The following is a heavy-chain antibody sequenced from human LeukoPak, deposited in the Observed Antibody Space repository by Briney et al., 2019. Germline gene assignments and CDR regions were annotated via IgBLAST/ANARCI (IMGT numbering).Heavy chain of an antibody. J-gene: IGHJ3*02. CDR1: GFTFSSYA. CDR3: ASHDYGDLPGHAFDI. V-gene: IGHV3-30-3*01. CDR2: ISYDGSNK. Sequence: GGSLRLSCAASGFTFSSYAMRWVRQAPGKGLEWVAVISYDGSNKYYADSVKGRFTISRDNSKNTLYLQMNSLRAEDTAVYYCASHDYGDLPGHAFDIWGQGTMVTVSS. D-gene: IGHD4-17*01.